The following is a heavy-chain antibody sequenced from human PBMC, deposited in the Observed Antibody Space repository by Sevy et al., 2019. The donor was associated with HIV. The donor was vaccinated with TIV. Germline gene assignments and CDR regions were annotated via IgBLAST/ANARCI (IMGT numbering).Heavy chain of an antibody. D-gene: IGHD3-3*01. J-gene: IGHJ4*02. Sequence: GGSLRLSCAASGFTFNFYWMNWVRQAPGKGLEWVANIKEDGREKYYVDSVKGRFTISRDNAENSLYLQMNSLRAEDTAVYYCVRGYDFWSDNYFDYWGQGTLVTVSS. CDR1: GFTFNFYW. CDR2: IKEDGREK. V-gene: IGHV3-7*03. CDR3: VRGYDFWSDNYFDY.